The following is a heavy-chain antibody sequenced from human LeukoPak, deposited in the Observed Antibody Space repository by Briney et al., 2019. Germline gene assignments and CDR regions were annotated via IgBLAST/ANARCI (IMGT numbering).Heavy chain of an antibody. CDR1: GGSFSGYY. Sequence: SETLSLTCAVYGGSFSGYYWGWIRQPPGKGLEWIGSFYYSGNTYYNPSLKSRVTISVDTSKNQFSLKLSSVTAADTAVYYCAGTIFGVLIYNWFDPWGQGTLVTVSS. V-gene: IGHV4-39*01. CDR3: AGTIFGVLIYNWFDP. D-gene: IGHD3-3*01. J-gene: IGHJ5*02. CDR2: FYYSGNT.